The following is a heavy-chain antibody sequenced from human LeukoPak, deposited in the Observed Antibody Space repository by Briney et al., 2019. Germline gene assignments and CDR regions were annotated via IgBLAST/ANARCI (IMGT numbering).Heavy chain of an antibody. Sequence: GGSLRLSCAASGFTFDDYAMHWVRQAPGKGLEWVSLISWDGGSTYYADSVKGRFTISRDNSKNSLYLQMNSLRAEDTAVYYCARGRDIVVVPAAISVDYWGQGTLVTVSS. V-gene: IGHV3-43D*03. CDR2: ISWDGGST. CDR1: GFTFDDYA. J-gene: IGHJ4*02. D-gene: IGHD2-2*02. CDR3: ARGRDIVVVPAAISVDY.